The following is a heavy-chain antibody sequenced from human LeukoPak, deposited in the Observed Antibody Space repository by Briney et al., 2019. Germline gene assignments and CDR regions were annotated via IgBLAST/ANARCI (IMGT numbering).Heavy chain of an antibody. Sequence: SETLSLTCTVSGGSINTPNYYWGWIRQTPGKGLEWIGNIFYSGRTYYSPSLKSRVTISVDKSKNQFSLKLSSVTAADTAVYYCARRGYCSGGSCYQWDYYYYYMDVWGKGTTVTVSS. V-gene: IGHV4-39*07. CDR2: IFYSGRT. D-gene: IGHD2-15*01. CDR3: ARRGYCSGGSCYQWDYYYYYMDV. J-gene: IGHJ6*03. CDR1: GGSINTPNYY.